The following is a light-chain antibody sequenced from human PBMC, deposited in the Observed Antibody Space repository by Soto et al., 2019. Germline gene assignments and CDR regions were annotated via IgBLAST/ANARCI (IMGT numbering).Light chain of an antibody. CDR3: CSYVGASIDV. CDR1: SSDVGGYNY. Sequence: QSALTQPRSVSGSPGQSVTISCTGTSSDVGGYNYVSWYQQHPGKAPKLMIYDVSKRPSGVPDRFSGSKSGNTASLTISGLQAEDEADYYCCSYVGASIDVFGTGTKLTVL. CDR2: DVS. J-gene: IGLJ1*01. V-gene: IGLV2-11*01.